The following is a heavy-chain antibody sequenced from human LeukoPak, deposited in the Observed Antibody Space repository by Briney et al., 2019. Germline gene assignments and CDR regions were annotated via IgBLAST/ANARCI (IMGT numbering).Heavy chain of an antibody. V-gene: IGHV3-33*01. CDR3: ARDQFLPTQYYFDY. Sequence: QSGGSLRLSCAASGFTFSSYGMHWVRQAPGKGLEWVAVIWYDGSNKYYADSVKGRFTISRDNSKHTLYLQMNSLRAEDTAVYYCARDQFLPTQYYFDYWGQGTLVTVSS. CDR1: GFTFSSYG. J-gene: IGHJ4*02. CDR2: IWYDGSNK.